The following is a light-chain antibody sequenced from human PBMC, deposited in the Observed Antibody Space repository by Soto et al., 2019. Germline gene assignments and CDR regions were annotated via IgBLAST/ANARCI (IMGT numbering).Light chain of an antibody. J-gene: IGLJ2*01. Sequence: QSALTQPRSVSGSPGQSVTISCTGTRSDVGGYNYVSWYQQHPDKAPKLMIYDVSKRPSGVPDRFSGSKSGNTASLTISGLQAEDEADYYCCSYAGSMVFGGGTKLTVL. CDR3: CSYAGSMV. V-gene: IGLV2-11*01. CDR1: RSDVGGYNY. CDR2: DVS.